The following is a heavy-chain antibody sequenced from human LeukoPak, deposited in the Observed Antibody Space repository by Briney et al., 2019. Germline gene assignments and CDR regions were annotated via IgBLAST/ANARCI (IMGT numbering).Heavy chain of an antibody. CDR3: ASQKTSFDY. J-gene: IGHJ4*02. CDR2: SYHSGST. CDR1: GGSISSGGYS. Sequence: SQTLSLTCAVSGGSISSGGYSWSWIRQPPGKGLEWIGYSYHSGSTYYNPSLKSRVTISVDRCNNKFSLKLSSVTAADTAVDYRASQKTSFDYWGQGTLVTVSS. V-gene: IGHV4-30-2*01.